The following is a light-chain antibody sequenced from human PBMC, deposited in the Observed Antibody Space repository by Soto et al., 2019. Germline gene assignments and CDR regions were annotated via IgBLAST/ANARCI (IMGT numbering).Light chain of an antibody. J-gene: IGKJ1*01. CDR3: QQYNNWPPWT. Sequence: EIVLTQSPGTLSLSPGERATLSCRASQSVSSKLAWYQQKPGQAPRLLIYGASTRATGIPASFSGSGSGTEFTLTISNLQYEDFAAYYCQQYNNWPPWTFGQGTKVDIK. CDR2: GAS. CDR1: QSVSSK. V-gene: IGKV3-15*01.